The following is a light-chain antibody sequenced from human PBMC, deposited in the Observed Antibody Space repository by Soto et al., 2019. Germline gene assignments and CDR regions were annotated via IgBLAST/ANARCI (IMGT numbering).Light chain of an antibody. Sequence: DIQLTQSPTSQSASIGDRVTITCQASQDIHNYLSWFQHKPGKAPKLLIFAAVYLETGVPSRFSGSGSGTDFTFTISSLQPEDIATYYCQEFEDVPPHTFGGGTKVDIK. V-gene: IGKV1-33*01. CDR2: AAV. J-gene: IGKJ4*01. CDR1: QDIHNY. CDR3: QEFEDVPPHT.